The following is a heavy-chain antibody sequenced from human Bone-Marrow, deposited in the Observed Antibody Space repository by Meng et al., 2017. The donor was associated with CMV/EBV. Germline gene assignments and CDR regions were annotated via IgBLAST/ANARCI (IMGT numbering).Heavy chain of an antibody. J-gene: IGHJ6*02. D-gene: IGHD6-6*01. Sequence: SETLSLTCTVSGGSISSSSYCWGWVRQPPGKGLEWIGSIYYSGTTYYNPSLKSRVTISVDTSKNQFSLKLSSVTAADTAVYYCARDSSSSSYYYYYGMDVWGQGTTVTVSS. CDR1: GGSISSSSYC. CDR2: IYYSGTT. CDR3: ARDSSSSSYYYYYGMDV. V-gene: IGHV4-39*07.